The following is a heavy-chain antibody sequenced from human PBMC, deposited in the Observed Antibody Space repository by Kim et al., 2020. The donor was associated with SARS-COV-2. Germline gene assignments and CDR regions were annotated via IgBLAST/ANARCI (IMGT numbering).Heavy chain of an antibody. J-gene: IGHJ4*02. CDR3: ARGGGAHYYGSGSFDY. D-gene: IGHD3-10*01. V-gene: IGHV3-11*05. Sequence: SVKGRFTISRDNAKNSLYLQMNSLRADDTAGYYCARGGGAHYYGSGSFDYWGQGTLVTVSS.